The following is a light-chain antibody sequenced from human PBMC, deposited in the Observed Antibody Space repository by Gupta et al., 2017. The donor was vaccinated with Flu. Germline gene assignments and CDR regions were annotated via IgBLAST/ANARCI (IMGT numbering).Light chain of an antibody. CDR2: KDN. CDR3: AAWDDGLSSVL. Sequence: QSVLSPPPSESGTPGQRVIISCSGGSSSIGSNYVYWYQQVPGMAPKLLIYKDNPRPSGVPDRFSGSKPGTSASLAISGLRSEDEADYSCAAWDDGLSSVLFGGGTKLTVL. CDR1: SSSIGSNY. V-gene: IGLV1-47*01. J-gene: IGLJ2*01.